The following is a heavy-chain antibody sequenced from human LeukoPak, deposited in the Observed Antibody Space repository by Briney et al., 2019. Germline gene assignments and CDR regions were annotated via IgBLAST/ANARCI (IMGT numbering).Heavy chain of an antibody. CDR2: IYSGGST. D-gene: IGHD3-22*01. V-gene: IGHV3-66*04. CDR1: GFTVSSNY. CDR3: ATPYYYDSSGYYSLYYYYGMDV. Sequence: GGSLRLSRAASGFTVSSNYMSWVRQAPGKGLEWVSVIYSGGSTYYADSVKGRFTVSRDNSKNTLYLQMNSLRAEDTAVYYCATPYYYDSSGYYSLYYYYGMDVWGQGTTVTVSS. J-gene: IGHJ6*02.